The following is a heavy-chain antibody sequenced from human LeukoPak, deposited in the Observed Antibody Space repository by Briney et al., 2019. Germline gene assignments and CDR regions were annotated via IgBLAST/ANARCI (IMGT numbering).Heavy chain of an antibody. CDR1: GFTFSSYG. J-gene: IGHJ4*02. D-gene: IGHD3-9*01. V-gene: IGHV3-30*02. CDR3: AKGGRYSSPFDC. Sequence: AGGSLRLSCAASGFTFSSYGMHWVRQAPGKGLEWVAFIRYDGTNKYYADSVKGRFTISRDNSKNTLYLQMNSLRAEDTALYYCAKGGRYSSPFDCWGQGTLVTVSS. CDR2: IRYDGTNK.